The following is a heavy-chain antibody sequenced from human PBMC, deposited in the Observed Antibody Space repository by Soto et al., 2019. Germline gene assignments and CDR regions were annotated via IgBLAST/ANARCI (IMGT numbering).Heavy chain of an antibody. CDR3: ASDSSGRYYYGMDV. D-gene: IGHD6-19*01. CDR2: IDPSDSYT. Sequence: XEFLKISFKGAGYSFTSYWISWVRQIPGKGLEWMGRIDPSDSYTNYSPSFQGHVTISADKSISTAYLQWSSLKASDTAMYYCASDSSGRYYYGMDVWGQGTTVTVSS. CDR1: GYSFTSYW. J-gene: IGHJ6*02. V-gene: IGHV5-10-1*01.